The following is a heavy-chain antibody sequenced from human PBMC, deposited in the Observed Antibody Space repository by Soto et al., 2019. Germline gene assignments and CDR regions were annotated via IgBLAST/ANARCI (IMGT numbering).Heavy chain of an antibody. V-gene: IGHV3-23*01. CDR3: ARLYSSWWYGAGRY. Sequence: GGSLRLSCAASGFTFSSYAMNWVRQAPGKGLEWVSVISGSGDSTYYADSVKGRFTISRDNSKNTLYLQMNSLRAEDTALYYCARLYSSWWYGAGRYWGQGTLVTVSS. CDR2: ISGSGDST. J-gene: IGHJ4*02. CDR1: GFTFSSYA. D-gene: IGHD6-19*01.